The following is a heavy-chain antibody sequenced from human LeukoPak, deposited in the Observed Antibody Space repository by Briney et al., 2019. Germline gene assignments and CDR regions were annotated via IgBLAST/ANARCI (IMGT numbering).Heavy chain of an antibody. D-gene: IGHD3-3*01. CDR2: ISAYNGNT. CDR3: ARAVSHYDFWSGYYYYYMDV. Sequence: GASVKVSCKASGYTFTSYGISWVRQAPGQGLEGMGWISAYNGNTNYAQKLQGRVTMTTDTSTSTAYMELSRLRSDDTAVYYCARAVSHYDFWSGYYYYYMDVWGKGITVTVSS. V-gene: IGHV1-18*01. J-gene: IGHJ6*03. CDR1: GYTFTSYG.